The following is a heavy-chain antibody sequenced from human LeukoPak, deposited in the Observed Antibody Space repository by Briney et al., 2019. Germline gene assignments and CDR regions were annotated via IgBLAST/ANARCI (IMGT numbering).Heavy chain of an antibody. V-gene: IGHV3-21*01. CDR2: ISSSSGYI. D-gene: IGHD5-18*01. CDR1: GFTFSSYS. J-gene: IGHJ4*02. Sequence: PGGSLRLSCAASGFTFSSYSMNWVRQAPGKGLEWVSSISSSSGYIYYADSVKGRFTISRDNAKNPLYLQMNSLRAEDTAVYYCARPRGYSYSQFDYWGQGTLVTVSS. CDR3: ARPRGYSYSQFDY.